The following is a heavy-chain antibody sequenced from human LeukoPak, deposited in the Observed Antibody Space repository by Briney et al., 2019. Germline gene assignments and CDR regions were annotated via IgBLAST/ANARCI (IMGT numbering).Heavy chain of an antibody. J-gene: IGHJ6*04. V-gene: IGHV1-69*01. Sequence: VASVKVSCKASGGTFSSYAISWVRQAPGQGLEWMGGIIPIFGPANYAQKFQGRVTITADESTSTAYMELSSLRSEDTAVYYCARGLKGYYGSGSYWGFYYGMDVWGKGTTVTVSS. CDR1: GGTFSSYA. CDR3: ARGLKGYYGSGSYWGFYYGMDV. D-gene: IGHD3-10*01. CDR2: IIPIFGPA.